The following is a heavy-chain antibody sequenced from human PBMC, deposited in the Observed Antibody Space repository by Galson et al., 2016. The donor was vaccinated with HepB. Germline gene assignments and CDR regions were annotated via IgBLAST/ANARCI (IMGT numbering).Heavy chain of an antibody. CDR1: GFSLNSNEVG. CDR2: IYWDDDK. V-gene: IGHV2-5*02. CDR3: VHRRSRTYYFDY. J-gene: IGHJ4*02. Sequence: PALVKPTQTLTLTCTVSGFSLNSNEVGVGWIRQPPGKALEWLALIYWDDDKRYSPSLKNRLTITKDTSKNQVVLTMTNMDPVDTATYYCVHRRSRTYYFDYWGQGTLGTVSS.